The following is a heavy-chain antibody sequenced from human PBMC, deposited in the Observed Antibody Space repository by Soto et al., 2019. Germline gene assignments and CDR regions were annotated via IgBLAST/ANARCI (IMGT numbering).Heavy chain of an antibody. CDR2: IRSKANSYAT. D-gene: IGHD3-16*02. J-gene: IGHJ5*02. CDR1: GFTFSGSA. CDR3: TSTPSYDYVWGSYRS. Sequence: GGSLRLSCAASGFTFSGSAMHWVRQASGKGLEWVGRIRSKANSYATAYAASVKGRFTISRDDSKTTAYLQMNSLKTEDTAVYYCTSTPSYDYVWGSYRSWGQGTLVTVSS. V-gene: IGHV3-73*01.